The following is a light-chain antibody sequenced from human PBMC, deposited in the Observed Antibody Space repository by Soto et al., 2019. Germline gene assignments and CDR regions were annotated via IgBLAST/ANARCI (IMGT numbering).Light chain of an antibody. CDR3: MQALQMRPT. V-gene: IGKV2-28*01. CDR1: QSLLHSNGYNY. Sequence: DIVMTQSPLSLPVTPGEPASISCRSSQSLLHSNGYNYLDWYLQKPGQSPQLLIYLGSNRASGVPDRFSGSGSGTDFTLKISRVEAEDVGVYYCMQALQMRPTFGGGTKVEIK. J-gene: IGKJ4*01. CDR2: LGS.